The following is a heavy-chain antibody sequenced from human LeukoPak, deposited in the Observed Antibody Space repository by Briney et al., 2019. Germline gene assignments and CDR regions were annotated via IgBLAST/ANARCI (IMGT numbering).Heavy chain of an antibody. CDR3: ARACSSTSCLDY. CDR1: GFTFTSYA. Sequence: GGSLRLSCAASGFTFTSYAMSWDRQAPGKGLEWVSAISGSGGSTYFADSVKGRFTISRDNAKNSLYLQMNSLRAEDTAVYYCARACSSTSCLDYWGQGTLVTVSS. D-gene: IGHD2-2*01. V-gene: IGHV3-23*01. CDR2: ISGSGGST. J-gene: IGHJ4*02.